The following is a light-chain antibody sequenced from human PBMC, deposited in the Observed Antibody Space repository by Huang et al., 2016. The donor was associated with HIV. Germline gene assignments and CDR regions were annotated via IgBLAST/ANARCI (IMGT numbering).Light chain of an antibody. CDR3: QESDTWPRLT. CDR1: QSVSHY. J-gene: IGKJ4*01. V-gene: IGKV3-11*01. CDR2: GAS. Sequence: IVLTQTPASLSLSAGERATLSCRASQSVSHYLAWCQHKPGQPPRRLIYGASRRATDIPARFNGSGSGTDFTLTISSLEAEDSALYYCQESDTWPRLTLGGGTKVEIK.